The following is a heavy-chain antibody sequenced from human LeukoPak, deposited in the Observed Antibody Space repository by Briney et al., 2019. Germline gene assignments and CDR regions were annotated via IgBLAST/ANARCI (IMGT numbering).Heavy chain of an antibody. CDR3: ARRAVCGGDCYSRWFDP. D-gene: IGHD2-21*02. Sequence: SVKVSCKASGGTFSSYAINWVRQAPGQGLEWMGGIIPIFGTANYAQKFQGRVTITADESTSTAYMELSSLRSEDTAVYYCARRAVCGGDCYSRWFDPWGQGTLVTVSS. J-gene: IGHJ5*02. CDR2: IIPIFGTA. V-gene: IGHV1-69*13. CDR1: GGTFSSYA.